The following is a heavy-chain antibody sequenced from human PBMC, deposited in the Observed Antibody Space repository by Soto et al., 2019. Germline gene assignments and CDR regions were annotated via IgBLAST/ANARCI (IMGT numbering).Heavy chain of an antibody. CDR2: ISAYNGNT. Sequence: ASVKVSCKASGYTFTSYGISWVRQAPGQGLEWMGWISAYNGNTNYAQRLQGRVTMTTDTSTSTAYMKLRSLRSDDTAVYYCARAYYYDSSGYYTGDYYYGMDVWGQGTTVTVSS. D-gene: IGHD3-22*01. V-gene: IGHV1-18*01. CDR3: ARAYYYDSSGYYTGDYYYGMDV. J-gene: IGHJ6*02. CDR1: GYTFTSYG.